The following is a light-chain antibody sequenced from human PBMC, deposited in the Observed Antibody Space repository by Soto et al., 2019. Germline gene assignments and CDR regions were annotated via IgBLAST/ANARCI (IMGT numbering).Light chain of an antibody. J-gene: IGLJ1*01. Sequence: QSVLTQPPSVSGTPGQRVTISCTGSSSNFGAGYEVHWYKQLPGAAPTLVIFNNLHRPSGVPERFSGSKSGTSASLVISGLQAEDEAYYYCQSFDSSLRAYVFGSGTKVTVL. CDR1: SSNFGAGYE. CDR2: NNL. CDR3: QSFDSSLRAYV. V-gene: IGLV1-40*01.